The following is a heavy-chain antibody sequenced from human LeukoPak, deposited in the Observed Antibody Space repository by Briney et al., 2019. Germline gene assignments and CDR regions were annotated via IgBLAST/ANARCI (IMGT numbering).Heavy chain of an antibody. J-gene: IGHJ4*02. Sequence: SQTLSLTCTVSGGSISSGGYYWSWIRQHPGKGLEWIGYIYYSGSTYYNPSLKSRVTISVNTSKNQFSLRLSSVTAADTAVYYCARLYSVVVPTAIMGYFDYWGQGTLVTVSS. V-gene: IGHV4-31*03. D-gene: IGHD2-2*02. CDR3: ARLYSVVVPTAIMGYFDY. CDR1: GGSISSGGYY. CDR2: IYYSGST.